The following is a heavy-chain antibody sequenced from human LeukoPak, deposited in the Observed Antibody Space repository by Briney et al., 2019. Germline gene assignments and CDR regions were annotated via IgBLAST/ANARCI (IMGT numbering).Heavy chain of an antibody. Sequence: GGSLRLSCAAPGFTFSSYGMHWVRQAPGKGLEWVAVIWYDGSNKYYADSVKGRFTISRDNSKNTLYLQMNSLRAEDTAVYYCALQPYGGNWGFDYWGQGTLVTVSS. V-gene: IGHV3-33*01. CDR3: ALQPYGGNWGFDY. J-gene: IGHJ4*02. CDR2: IWYDGSNK. D-gene: IGHD4-23*01. CDR1: GFTFSSYG.